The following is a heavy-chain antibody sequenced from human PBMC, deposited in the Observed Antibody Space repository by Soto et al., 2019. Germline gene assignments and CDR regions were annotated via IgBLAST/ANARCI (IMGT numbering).Heavy chain of an antibody. CDR3: VRGGAMGVDY. J-gene: IGHJ4*02. D-gene: IGHD1-26*01. Sequence: PGGSLRLSCTASGFTFNTHWMHWVRQAPGKGLVWVSRIYFDGITTNYADSVKGRLTVSRDNAKNTVCLHVNTLRDEDTAVYYCVRGGAMGVDYWGQGTLVTVS. V-gene: IGHV3-74*01. CDR2: IYFDGITT. CDR1: GFTFNTHW.